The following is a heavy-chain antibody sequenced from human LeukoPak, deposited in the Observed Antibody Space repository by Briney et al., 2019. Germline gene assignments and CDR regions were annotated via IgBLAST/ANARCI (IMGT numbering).Heavy chain of an antibody. CDR2: IYYSGST. V-gene: IGHV4-31*03. Sequence: SETLSLTCTVSGGSISSGGYYWSWIRQHPGKGLEWIGYIYYSGSTYYNPSLKSRVTISVGTSKNQFSLKLSSVTAADTAVYYCARGLGYCSSTSCYPAYNWFDPWGQGTLVTVSS. CDR3: ARGLGYCSSTSCYPAYNWFDP. CDR1: GGSISSGGYY. D-gene: IGHD2-2*01. J-gene: IGHJ5*02.